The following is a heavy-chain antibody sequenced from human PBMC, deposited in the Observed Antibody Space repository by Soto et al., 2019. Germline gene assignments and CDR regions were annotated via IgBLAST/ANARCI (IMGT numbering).Heavy chain of an antibody. CDR2: IIPIFGTA. J-gene: IGHJ4*02. V-gene: IGHV1-69*01. CDR1: GDTFSSYA. Sequence: QVQLVQSGAEVKNPGSSVKFSCKASGDTFSSYAISWVRQAPGQGLEWMGGIIPIFGTANYAQKFRDRVTITADESTSTAYMELSSLRSEDTAVYYCANTQYYYDSSGSGYWGRGTLVTVSS. CDR3: ANTQYYYDSSGSGY. D-gene: IGHD3-22*01.